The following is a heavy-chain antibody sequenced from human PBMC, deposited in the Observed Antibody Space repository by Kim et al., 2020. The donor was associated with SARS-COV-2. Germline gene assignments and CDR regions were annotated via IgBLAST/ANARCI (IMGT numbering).Heavy chain of an antibody. D-gene: IGHD2-15*01. J-gene: IGHJ4*02. CDR2: YPVDSDT. V-gene: IGHV5-51*01. CDR3: ARIGDY. Sequence: YPVDSDTRYSPSVQGQVTLSADKSLSTAYLQWSSLKASDTAMYYCARIGDYWGQGTLVTVSS.